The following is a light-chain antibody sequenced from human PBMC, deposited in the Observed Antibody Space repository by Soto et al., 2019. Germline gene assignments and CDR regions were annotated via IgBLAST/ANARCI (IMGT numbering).Light chain of an antibody. CDR1: SSDVGSYNL. Sequence: QSVLTQPASVSGSPGQSITISCTGTSSDVGSYNLVSWYQQHPGKAPKLRIYDVSSRPSGVSNRFSGSKSGNPASLTISGLQAEDEADYYCSSYTSSYTYVFGTGTKVTVL. CDR3: SSYTSSYTYV. V-gene: IGLV2-14*02. CDR2: DVS. J-gene: IGLJ1*01.